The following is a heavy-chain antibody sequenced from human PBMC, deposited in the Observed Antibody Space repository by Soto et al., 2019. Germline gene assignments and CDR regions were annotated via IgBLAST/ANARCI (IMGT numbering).Heavy chain of an antibody. Sequence: SETLSLTCAVCGGSFSGYYWSWIRQPPGKGLEWIGEINHSGSTNYNPSLKSRVTISVDTSKNQFSLKLSSVSAADTAVYYCATGRGVRGVIITTYYYYGLDVWVQGTTVTVSS. CDR2: INHSGST. CDR3: ATGRGVRGVIITTYYYYGLDV. D-gene: IGHD3-10*01. CDR1: GGSFSGYY. J-gene: IGHJ6*02. V-gene: IGHV4-34*01.